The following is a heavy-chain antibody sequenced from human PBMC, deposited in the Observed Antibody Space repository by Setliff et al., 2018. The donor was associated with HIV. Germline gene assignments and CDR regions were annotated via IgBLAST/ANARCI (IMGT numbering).Heavy chain of an antibody. J-gene: IGHJ6*03. CDR1: GYDFTTNW. Sequence: GESLKISCKTSGYDFTTNWVGWVRQMPGKGLEWMGIIRPADSDTRVNPSFQGHVTISADKSISTTYLQWSSLRASDTAMYYCARHTRQLEFLEWLSPHYYHYYYMDVWGQGTTVTVSS. V-gene: IGHV5-51*01. CDR3: ARHTRQLEFLEWLSPHYYHYYYMDV. D-gene: IGHD3-3*01. CDR2: IRPADSDT.